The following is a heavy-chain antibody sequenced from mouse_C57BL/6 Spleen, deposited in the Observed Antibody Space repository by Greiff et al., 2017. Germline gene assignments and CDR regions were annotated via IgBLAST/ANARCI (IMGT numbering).Heavy chain of an antibody. CDR3: TREYDYDPYAMDY. Sequence: EVKVVESGEGLVKPGGSLKLSCAASGFTFSSYAMSWVRQTPEKRLEWVAYISSGGDYIYYADTVKGRFTISRDNARNTLYLQMSSLKSEDTAMYYCTREYDYDPYAMDYWGQGTSVTVSS. J-gene: IGHJ4*01. CDR2: ISSGGDYI. D-gene: IGHD2-4*01. CDR1: GFTFSSYA. V-gene: IGHV5-9-1*02.